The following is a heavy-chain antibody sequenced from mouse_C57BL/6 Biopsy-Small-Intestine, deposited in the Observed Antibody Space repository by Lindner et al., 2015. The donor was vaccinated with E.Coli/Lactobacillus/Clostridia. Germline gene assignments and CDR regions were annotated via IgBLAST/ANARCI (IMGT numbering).Heavy chain of an antibody. CDR3: TRKNNYVDY. J-gene: IGHJ2*01. V-gene: IGHV1S135*01. Sequence: VQLQESGPELVKPGASVKMSCKASGYSFTGYSIHWVKQSHGKSLEWIGYIDPYNGATSYNQKFKDKAALIVDKSSSTAYMQLSSLTSEDSAIYYCTRKNNYVDYWGQGTTLTVSS. CDR1: GYSFTGYS. D-gene: IGHD5-2*01. CDR2: IDPYNGAT.